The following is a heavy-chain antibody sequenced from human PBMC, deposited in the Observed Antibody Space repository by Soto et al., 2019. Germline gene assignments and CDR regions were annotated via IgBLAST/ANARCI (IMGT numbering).Heavy chain of an antibody. J-gene: IGHJ4*02. CDR3: ARDLAAVPRAFDY. D-gene: IGHD6-13*01. V-gene: IGHV4-59*01. CDR1: GGSISSYF. CDR2: VYYTGTT. Sequence: QVQLQESGPGLLKPSETLSLTCTVSGGSISSYFYIWVRQPPGKGLEWIGSVYYTGTTDYNPSLKSRVTISVDTSKTQFSLNLRSVTVADTAVYYCARDLAAVPRAFDYWGRGTLVTVSS.